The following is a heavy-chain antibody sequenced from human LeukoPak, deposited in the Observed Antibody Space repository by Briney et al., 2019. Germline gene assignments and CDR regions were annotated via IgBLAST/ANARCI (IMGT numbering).Heavy chain of an antibody. J-gene: IGHJ6*03. CDR1: GYTFTSYD. V-gene: IGHV1-8*01. D-gene: IGHD2-15*01. CDR2: MNPNSGNT. CDR3: ARAAPLYYYYYYMDV. Sequence: ASVKVSCKASGYTFTSYDINWVGQAPGQGLEGMGWMNPNSGNTVYAQKFQGRVTMNRNSAISTAYMELSSLRSEYTAVYYCARAAPLYYYYYYMDVWAKGTTVTVSS.